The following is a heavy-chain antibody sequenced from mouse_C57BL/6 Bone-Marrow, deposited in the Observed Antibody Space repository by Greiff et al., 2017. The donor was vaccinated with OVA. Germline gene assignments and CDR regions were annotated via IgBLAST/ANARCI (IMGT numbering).Heavy chain of an antibody. J-gene: IGHJ2*01. CDR2: IDPENGDT. V-gene: IGHV14-4*01. Sequence: VQLKQSGAELVRPGASVKLSCTASGFNIKDDYMHWVKQRPEQGLEWIGWIDPENGDTEYASKFQGKATITADTSSNTAYLQLSSLTSEDTAVYYCTTSYGSSYWGQGTTLTVSS. D-gene: IGHD1-1*01. CDR1: GFNIKDDY. CDR3: TTSYGSSY.